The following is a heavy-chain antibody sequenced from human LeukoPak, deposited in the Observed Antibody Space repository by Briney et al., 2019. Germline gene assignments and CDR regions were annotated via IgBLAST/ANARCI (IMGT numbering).Heavy chain of an antibody. CDR2: IYYSGST. Sequence: SETLSLTCTVSGDSFSSSSYNWVRIPQAPGQELEWIGNIYYSGSTYYNPSLKSRVTISLDTSKNQFSLKLSSVTAADTAVYYCARHGLSMVRGVRYYYGMDVWGQGTTVTVSS. CDR3: ARHGLSMVRGVRYYYGMDV. V-gene: IGHV4-39*01. CDR1: GDSFSSSSYN. D-gene: IGHD3-10*01. J-gene: IGHJ6*02.